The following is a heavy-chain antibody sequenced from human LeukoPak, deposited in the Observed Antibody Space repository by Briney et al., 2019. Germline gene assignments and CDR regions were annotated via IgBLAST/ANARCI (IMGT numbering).Heavy chain of an antibody. CDR3: ARHKVESEIYSWFDP. CDR2: IYPGGSDT. J-gene: IGHJ5*02. Sequence: GESLEISCKGSGYSFTNYWIGWVRQMPGKGLEWMGIIYPGGSDTRYSPSFQGQVTISADKSISTAYLQWSSLKASDTAMYYCARHKVESEIYSWFDPWGQGTLVTVSS. CDR1: GYSFTNYW. V-gene: IGHV5-51*01. D-gene: IGHD2-15*01.